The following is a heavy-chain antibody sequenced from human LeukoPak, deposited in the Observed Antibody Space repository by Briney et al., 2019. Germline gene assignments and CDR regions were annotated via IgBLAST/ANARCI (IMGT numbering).Heavy chain of an antibody. CDR2: IIGSGAFT. J-gene: IGHJ3*02. V-gene: IGHV3-23*01. CDR3: AKAGCSGGSCYSSWRDAFDI. CDR1: GFTYTNFA. Sequence: TGGSLRLSCAASGFTYTNFAMSWVRQAPGKGLEWVSAIIGSGAFTYYADSVKGRFTISRDNSKNTLYLQMNSLRAEDTAVYYCAKAGCSGGSCYSSWRDAFDIWGQGTMVTVSS. D-gene: IGHD2-15*01.